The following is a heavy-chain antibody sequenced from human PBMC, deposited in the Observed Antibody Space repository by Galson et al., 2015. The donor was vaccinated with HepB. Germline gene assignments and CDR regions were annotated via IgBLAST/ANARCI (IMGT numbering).Heavy chain of an antibody. CDR3: AATYYPDSSGHPPLFDYYYYGMDV. Sequence: GGTFSSSVISWVRQAPGQGLEWMGGIIPMFDTANYARRFQGRVTITADKSTSTVHMDLSSLRSDDTAVYYCAATYYPDSSGHPPLFDYYYYGMDVWGQGTTVTVSS. V-gene: IGHV1-69*06. D-gene: IGHD3-22*01. J-gene: IGHJ6*02. CDR1: GGTFSSSV. CDR2: IIPMFDTA.